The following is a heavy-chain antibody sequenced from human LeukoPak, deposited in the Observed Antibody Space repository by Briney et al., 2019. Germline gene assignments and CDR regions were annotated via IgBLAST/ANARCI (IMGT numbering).Heavy chain of an antibody. CDR1: GFPFSSYA. J-gene: IGHJ4*02. Sequence: GGPLRLSCAASGFPFSSYAIHWVRQAPGKGLEWVAFISYDGSHRYYPDSVQGRFTISRDDYRNTLFLQKNSVRSGDTAVYFCAKRFYEGSGPFDYWGQGALVTVSS. V-gene: IGHV3-30*18. D-gene: IGHD3-22*01. CDR3: AKRFYEGSGPFDY. CDR2: ISYDGSHR.